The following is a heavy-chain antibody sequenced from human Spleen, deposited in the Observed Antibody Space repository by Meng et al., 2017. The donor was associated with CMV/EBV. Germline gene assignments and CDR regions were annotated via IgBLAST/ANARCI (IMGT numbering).Heavy chain of an antibody. V-gene: IGHV4-59*01. CDR2: IYHSGST. Sequence: SETMSLTCSVPGGSISTYYWSWIRQPPGKGLEWIGYIYHSGSTNYNPSLKSRVTISVDTSKNPFSLKLTSVTAADTAVYYCARERGGSYWGFDYWGQGTLVTVSS. J-gene: IGHJ4*02. CDR1: GGSISTYY. D-gene: IGHD2-21*01. CDR3: ARERGGSYWGFDY.